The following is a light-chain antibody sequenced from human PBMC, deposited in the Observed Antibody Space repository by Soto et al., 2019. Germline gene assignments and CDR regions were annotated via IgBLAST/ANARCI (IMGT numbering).Light chain of an antibody. CDR3: QQYDTSSRG. V-gene: IGKV1-5*03. Sequence: DIQMTQSPSTLSASVGDRVTITCRASQSISSWLAWYQQKPGEAPKLLIYKASSLESGVPSRFSGSGCVTEFTLTISSLQPDDSAAYYCQQYDTSSRGFGQGTKVEIK. J-gene: IGKJ1*01. CDR1: QSISSW. CDR2: KAS.